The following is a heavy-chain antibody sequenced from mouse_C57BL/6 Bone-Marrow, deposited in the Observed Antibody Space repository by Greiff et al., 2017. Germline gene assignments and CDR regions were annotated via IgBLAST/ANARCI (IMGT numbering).Heavy chain of an antibody. J-gene: IGHJ2*01. D-gene: IGHD1-1*01. Sequence: QVQLKQPGAELVKPGASVKVSCKASGYTFTSYWMHWVKQRPGQGLEWIGRIHPSDSDTNYNQKFKGKATLTVDKSSSTAYMQLSRLTSEDSAVYYCAIPDYYGSVFDYWGQGTTLTVSS. CDR3: AIPDYYGSVFDY. CDR2: IHPSDSDT. CDR1: GYTFTSYW. V-gene: IGHV1-74*01.